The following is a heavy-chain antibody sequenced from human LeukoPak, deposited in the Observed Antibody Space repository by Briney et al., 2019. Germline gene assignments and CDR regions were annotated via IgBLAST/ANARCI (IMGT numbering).Heavy chain of an antibody. V-gene: IGHV4-61*02. D-gene: IGHD3-3*01. CDR2: IYTSGST. CDR1: GDSISSASYY. Sequence: SETLSLTCTVSGDSISSASYYWSWIRQPAGKGLEWIGRIYTSGSTNYNPSLKSRVTMSLDASRNQFSLRLTSVTAADTAVYFCARDEGVLRFLEYWGQGIQVTVSS. CDR3: ARDEGVLRFLEY. J-gene: IGHJ4*02.